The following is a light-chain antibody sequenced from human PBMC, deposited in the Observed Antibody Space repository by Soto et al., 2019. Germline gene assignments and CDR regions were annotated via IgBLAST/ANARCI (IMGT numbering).Light chain of an antibody. CDR3: GTWDSSLSAVV. CDR2: DVN. V-gene: IGLV2-11*01. Sequence: QSALTQPRSVSGSPGQSVTISCLGTSGDVGGYEYVSWYQQHPGKAPRLLIFDVNKRPSGIPDRFSGSKSGTSATLGITGLQTGDEADYYCGTWDSSLSAVVFGGGTKLTVL. CDR1: SGDVGGYEY. J-gene: IGLJ2*01.